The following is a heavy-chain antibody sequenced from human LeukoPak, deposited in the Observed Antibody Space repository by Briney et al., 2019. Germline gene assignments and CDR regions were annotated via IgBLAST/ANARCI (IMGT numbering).Heavy chain of an antibody. V-gene: IGHV4-59*01. J-gene: IGHJ4*02. CDR3: ARGRRSYYGSGTFDY. D-gene: IGHD3-10*01. CDR2: IYYSGST. Sequence: SETLSLTCTVSGDSINSYYWSWIRQAPGKGLEWIGYIYYSGSTNYNPSLESRVNISVDTSKNQFSLRLSSVTAADTAVYYCARGRRSYYGSGTFDYWGQGTLVTVSS. CDR1: GDSINSYY.